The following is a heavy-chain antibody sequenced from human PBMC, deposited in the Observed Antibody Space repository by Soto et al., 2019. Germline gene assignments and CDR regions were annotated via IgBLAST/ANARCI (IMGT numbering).Heavy chain of an antibody. CDR1: GYTFTSYG. Sequence: ASVKVSCKASGYTFTSYGISWVRQAPGKGLEWMGWISAYNGNTNYAQKLQGRVTMTTDTSTSTAYMELRSLRSDDTAVYYCARGGDTSFGVVTYYYYGMDVWGQGTAVTVSS. D-gene: IGHD3-3*01. J-gene: IGHJ6*02. CDR2: ISAYNGNT. V-gene: IGHV1-18*04. CDR3: ARGGDTSFGVVTYYYYGMDV.